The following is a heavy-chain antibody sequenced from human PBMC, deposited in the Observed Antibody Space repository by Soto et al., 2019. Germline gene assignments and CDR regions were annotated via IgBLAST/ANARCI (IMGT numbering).Heavy chain of an antibody. CDR1: GGSISSGDYY. D-gene: IGHD2-15*01. CDR3: VRAVVAATAAWFDP. V-gene: IGHV4-30-4*01. Sequence: KPSETLSLTCTVSGGSISSGDYYWSWIRQPPGKGLEWIGYIYYSGSTYYNPSLKSRLTVSVDTSKNQFSLKLSSVTAADTAVYYCVRAVVAATAAWFDPWGQGTLVTVSS. CDR2: IYYSGST. J-gene: IGHJ5*02.